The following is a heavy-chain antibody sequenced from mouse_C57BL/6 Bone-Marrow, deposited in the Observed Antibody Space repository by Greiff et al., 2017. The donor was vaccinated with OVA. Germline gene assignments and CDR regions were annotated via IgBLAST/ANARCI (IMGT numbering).Heavy chain of an antibody. CDR1: GYAFSSSW. CDR3: ARDRATVVDY. CDR2: IYPGDGDT. D-gene: IGHD1-1*01. J-gene: IGHJ2*01. Sequence: LVESGPELVKPGASVKISCKASGYAFSSSWMNWVKQRPGKGLEWIGRIYPGDGDTNYNGKFKGKATLTADKSSSTAYMQLSSLTSEDSAVYFCARDRATVVDYWGQGTTLTVSS. V-gene: IGHV1-82*01.